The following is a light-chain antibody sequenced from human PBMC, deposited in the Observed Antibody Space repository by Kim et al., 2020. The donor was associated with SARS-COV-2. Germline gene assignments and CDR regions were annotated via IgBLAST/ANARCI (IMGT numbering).Light chain of an antibody. CDR2: GNT. CDR3: QSYDTSLRALI. CDR1: NANLGANHD. Sequence: QWVTISCTASNANLGANHDVHWYQQLPGAAPKVLIYGNTTRPSGVPGRFSGSKSGTSASLAITGLQAEDEGDYYCQSYDTSLRALIFGGGTQLTVL. V-gene: IGLV1-40*01. J-gene: IGLJ2*01.